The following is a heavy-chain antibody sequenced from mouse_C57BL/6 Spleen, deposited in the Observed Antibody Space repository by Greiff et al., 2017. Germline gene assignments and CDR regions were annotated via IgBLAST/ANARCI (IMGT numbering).Heavy chain of an antibody. V-gene: IGHV6-3*01. Sequence: EVKLVESGGGLVQPGGSMKLSCVASGFTFSNYWMNWVRQSPEKGLEWVAQIRLKSVNYATHYAESVKGRFTISRDDSNSSVYLQMNNLRAEDTGIYYCTGEITTVDFDYWGKGTTRTVSS. J-gene: IGHJ2*01. CDR1: GFTFSNYW. CDR2: IRLKSVNYAT. D-gene: IGHD1-1*01. CDR3: TGEITTVDFDY.